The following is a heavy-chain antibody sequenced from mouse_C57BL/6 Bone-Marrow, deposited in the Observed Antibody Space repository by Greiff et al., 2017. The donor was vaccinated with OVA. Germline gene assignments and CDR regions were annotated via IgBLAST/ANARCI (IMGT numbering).Heavy chain of an antibody. CDR1: GFTIKNTY. CDR2: IDPANGNT. D-gene: IGHD1-1*01. J-gene: IGHJ2*01. V-gene: IGHV14-3*01. Sequence: VQLQQSVAELVRPGASVKLSCTASGFTIKNTYMHWVKQRPEQGLEWIGRIDPANGNTKYAPKFQGKATITADTSSNTAYLQLSSLTSEDTAIYYCALLPYFDYWGQGTTLTVSS. CDR3: ALLPYFDY.